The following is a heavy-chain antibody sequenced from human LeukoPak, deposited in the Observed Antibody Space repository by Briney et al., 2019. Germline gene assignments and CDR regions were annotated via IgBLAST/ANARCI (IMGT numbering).Heavy chain of an antibody. CDR3: LGYCSSTSCQNDY. D-gene: IGHD2-2*01. CDR2: IYTSGST. Sequence: SQTLSLTCTVSGGSISSGSYYWSWIRQPAGKGLEWIGRIYTSGSTNYNPSLKSRVTISVDTSKNQFSLKLSSVTAADTAVYYCLGYCSSTSCQNDYWGQGTLVIVSS. CDR1: GGSISSGSYY. V-gene: IGHV4-61*02. J-gene: IGHJ4*02.